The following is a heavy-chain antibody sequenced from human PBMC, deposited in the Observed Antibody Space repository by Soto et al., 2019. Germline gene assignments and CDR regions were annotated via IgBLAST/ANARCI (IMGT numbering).Heavy chain of an antibody. V-gene: IGHV1-69*02. D-gene: IGHD6-6*01. Sequence: ASVKVSCKASGGTFSSYTISWVRQAPGQGLEWMGRIIPILGIANYAQKFQGRVTITADKSTSTAYMELSSLRSEDTAVYYCASKVELRQAARANRDAFDIWGQGTMVTVSS. CDR3: ASKVELRQAARANRDAFDI. CDR1: GGTFSSYT. J-gene: IGHJ3*02. CDR2: IIPILGIA.